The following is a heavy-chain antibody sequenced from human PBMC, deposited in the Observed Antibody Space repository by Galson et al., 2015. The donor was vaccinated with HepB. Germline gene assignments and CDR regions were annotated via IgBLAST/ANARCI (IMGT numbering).Heavy chain of an antibody. CDR2: INTNTGNP. J-gene: IGHJ4*02. Sequence: SVKVSCKASGYTFTNYAMNWVRQAPGQGLEWMGWINTNTGNPTYAQGFTGRFVFSLDTSVSTAYLQISSLKAEDAAVYYCARDDTSGYCSGGSCPFDCSGQGSLVTVAS. V-gene: IGHV7-4-1*02. D-gene: IGHD2-15*01. CDR1: GYTFTNYA. CDR3: ARDDTSGYCSGGSCPFDC.